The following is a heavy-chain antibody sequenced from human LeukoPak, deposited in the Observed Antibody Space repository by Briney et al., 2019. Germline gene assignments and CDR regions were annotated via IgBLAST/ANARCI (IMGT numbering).Heavy chain of an antibody. D-gene: IGHD2-21*02. J-gene: IGHJ4*02. V-gene: IGHV3-30-3*01. CDR1: GFTFGSYA. CDR3: ARESPACGEDCYFDY. CDR2: ISYDGTNK. Sequence: GGSLRLPCAASGFTFGSYAMHWVRQAPGRGLEWVAGISYDGTNKYYADSVKGRFTISRDNSKNTLYLQMNSLRTDDTAVYYCARESPACGEDCYFDYWGQGTLVTVSS.